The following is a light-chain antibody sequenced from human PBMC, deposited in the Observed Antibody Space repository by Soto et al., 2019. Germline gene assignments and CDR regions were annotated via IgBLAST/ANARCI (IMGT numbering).Light chain of an antibody. CDR2: DNN. Sequence: QSVLTQPPSVSAAPGQKVTISCSGSSSNIGNNYVSWYQQLPGAAPKLLIYDNNKRPSAIPARFSGSKSGTSATLGITGLQTGDEDDYYCGTWDSSLSAVVFGGGTKVTVL. J-gene: IGLJ2*01. V-gene: IGLV1-51*01. CDR3: GTWDSSLSAVV. CDR1: SSNIGNNY.